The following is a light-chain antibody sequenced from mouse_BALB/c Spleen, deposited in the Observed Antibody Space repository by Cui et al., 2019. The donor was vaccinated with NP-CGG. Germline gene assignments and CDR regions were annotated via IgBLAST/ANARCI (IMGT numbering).Light chain of an antibody. J-gene: IGLJ1*01. CDR2: GTN. CDR3: ALWYSNHWV. Sequence: VVTHVSALITSPDETGTLTCRSSTEAVTTSNYANWVQEKPDHLFTGLIGGTNNRAPGVPARFSGSLIGDKAALTITGAQTEDEAIYFCALWYSNHWVFGGGTKLTVL. CDR1: TEAVTTSNY. V-gene: IGLV1*01.